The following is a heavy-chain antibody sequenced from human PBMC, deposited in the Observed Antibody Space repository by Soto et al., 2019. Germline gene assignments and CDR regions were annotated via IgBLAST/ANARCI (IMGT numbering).Heavy chain of an antibody. D-gene: IGHD5-18*01. Sequence: QVQLVESGGGVVQPGRSLRLSCAASGFTFSSYAMHWVRQAPGKGLEWVAVISYDGSNKYYADSVKGRFTISRDNSKNTLDLQMNSLRAEDTAVYYCAREAGYSYGQEEGTLDYWGQGTLVTVSS. CDR3: AREAGYSYGQEEGTLDY. J-gene: IGHJ4*02. CDR1: GFTFSSYA. CDR2: ISYDGSNK. V-gene: IGHV3-30-3*01.